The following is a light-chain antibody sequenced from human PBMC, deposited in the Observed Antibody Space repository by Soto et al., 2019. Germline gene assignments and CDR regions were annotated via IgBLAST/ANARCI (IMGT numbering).Light chain of an antibody. V-gene: IGKV3-20*01. CDR3: QQYGSSRLREYT. J-gene: IGKJ2*01. Sequence: EIVLTQSPGTLSLSPGERATLSCRASQSVSSSYLAWYQQKPGQAPRLLIYGASSRATGIPDRFSGSGSGTDFTLTISRLEPEDFAVYYCQQYGSSRLREYTFGQGTKLEIK. CDR2: GAS. CDR1: QSVSSSY.